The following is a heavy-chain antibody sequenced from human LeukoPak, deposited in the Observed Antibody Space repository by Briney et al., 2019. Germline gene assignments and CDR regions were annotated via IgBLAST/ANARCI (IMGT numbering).Heavy chain of an antibody. Sequence: PGGSLRLSCAASGFTFSSYAMHWVRQAPGKGLEWVAVISYDGSNKYYAGSVKGRFTISRDNSKNTLYLQMNSLKTEDTAVYYCTTDLDVVVPAAIDYWGQGTLVTVSS. CDR3: TTDLDVVVPAAIDY. D-gene: IGHD2-2*02. J-gene: IGHJ4*02. V-gene: IGHV3-30-3*01. CDR2: ISYDGSNK. CDR1: GFTFSSYA.